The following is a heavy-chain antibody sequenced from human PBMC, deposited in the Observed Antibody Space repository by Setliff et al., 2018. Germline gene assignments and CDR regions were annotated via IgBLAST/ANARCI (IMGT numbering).Heavy chain of an antibody. Sequence: ASVKVSCKASGYIFKSYGISWVRQAPGQGLEWMGWISSYNDVTNYAQSFQGRVTMTTDTSKSAAYMDLRGLRSDDTAAYYCAISTLSICSGGSCPNAFDVWGQGTMVT. CDR2: ISSYNDVT. V-gene: IGHV1-18*01. CDR3: AISTLSICSGGSCPNAFDV. D-gene: IGHD2-15*01. CDR1: GYIFKSYG. J-gene: IGHJ3*01.